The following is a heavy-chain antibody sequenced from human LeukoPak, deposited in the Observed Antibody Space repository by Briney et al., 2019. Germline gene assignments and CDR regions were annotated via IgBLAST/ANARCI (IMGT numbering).Heavy chain of an antibody. D-gene: IGHD6-13*01. J-gene: IGHJ4*02. CDR3: ARAGGIAAAIDY. CDR1: GGTFSSYA. CDR2: IIPILGIA. V-gene: IGHV1-69*04. Sequence: VASVKVSCKASGGTFSSYAISWVRQAPGQGLEWMGRIIPILGIANYAQKLQGRVTMTTDTSTSTAYMELRSLRSDDTAVYYCARAGGIAAAIDYWGQGTLVTVSS.